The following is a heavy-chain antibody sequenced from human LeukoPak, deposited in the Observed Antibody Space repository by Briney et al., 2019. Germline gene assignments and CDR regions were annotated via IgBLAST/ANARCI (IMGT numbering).Heavy chain of an antibody. CDR2: ISYDGSDK. D-gene: IGHD5-18*01. CDR3: ARHPRDTALFTIDY. J-gene: IGHJ4*02. V-gene: IGHV3-30*03. CDR1: RFTFSNYV. Sequence: GGSLRLSCAASRFTFSNYVMHWVRQAPGKGLEWVAVISYDGSDKYYADSVKGRFTISRDNSKNTLSLEMNSLRAEDTAVYYCARHPRDTALFTIDYWGQGTLVTVSS.